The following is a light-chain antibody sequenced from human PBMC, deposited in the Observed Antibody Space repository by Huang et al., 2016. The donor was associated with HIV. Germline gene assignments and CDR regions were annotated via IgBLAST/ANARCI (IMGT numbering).Light chain of an antibody. Sequence: DIQMTQSPSPLSASLGDRVTITCQASQDIEDSLNWYQQKPGKAPKLLINAASNLQTGVPSRFIGSGYVTQFTFTITNLQPEDFATYFCQQYSRLPPTFGHGTRLDIK. V-gene: IGKV1-33*01. CDR3: QQYSRLPPT. CDR2: AAS. J-gene: IGKJ5*01. CDR1: QDIEDS.